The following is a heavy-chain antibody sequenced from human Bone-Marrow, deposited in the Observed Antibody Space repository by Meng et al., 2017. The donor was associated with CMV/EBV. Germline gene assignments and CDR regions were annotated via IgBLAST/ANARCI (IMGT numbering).Heavy chain of an antibody. Sequence: VQLVESGAEVKKPGASVKVPCKASGYTFTSYDINSVRQAAGQGLEWMGWMNPNSGNTDYAQKFQGRVTMTRNISKSTAYMDLSSLRSEDTAVYYCATGVADFEYWGQGTLVTVSS. CDR1: GYTFTSYD. CDR3: ATGVADFEY. CDR2: MNPNSGNT. J-gene: IGHJ4*02. D-gene: IGHD6-19*01. V-gene: IGHV1-8*01.